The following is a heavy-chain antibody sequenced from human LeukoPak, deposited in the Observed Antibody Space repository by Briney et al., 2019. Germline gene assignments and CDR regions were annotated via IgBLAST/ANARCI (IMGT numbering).Heavy chain of an antibody. CDR3: ARAGGYYGGDCYSRIDWYFDL. CDR1: GGTFSSYA. J-gene: IGHJ2*01. Sequence: SVTVSCKASGGTFSSYALSWVRQAPAQGLEWMGGIIPIFGTANYSQKSQGRVTITADESTSTAYMELSSLRSEDTAVYYCARAGGYYGGDCYSRIDWYFDLWGRGTLVTVPS. CDR2: IIPIFGTA. V-gene: IGHV1-69*13. D-gene: IGHD2-21*02.